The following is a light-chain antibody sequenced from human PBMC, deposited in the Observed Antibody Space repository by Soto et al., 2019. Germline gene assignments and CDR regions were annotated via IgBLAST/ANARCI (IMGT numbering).Light chain of an antibody. J-gene: IGKJ2*01. CDR2: GAS. V-gene: IGKV3-20*01. CDR1: QSVSSSY. Sequence: IVLTQSPGTLSLSPGERATLSCRASQSVSSSYLGWYQQKPGQAPRLLIYGASTRATGIPDRFSGSGSGTDFTLTISRLDPEDFAVYYCQQYGGSSLYTFGQGTKLEIK. CDR3: QQYGGSSLYT.